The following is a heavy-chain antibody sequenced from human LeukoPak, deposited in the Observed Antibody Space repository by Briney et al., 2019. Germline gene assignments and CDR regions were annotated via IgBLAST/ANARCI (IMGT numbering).Heavy chain of an antibody. CDR3: ARRDGGSYYWFDY. J-gene: IGHJ4*02. V-gene: IGHV4-39*01. Sequence: ETLSLTCTVSGGSISSSSSYWGWIRQPPGKGLEWIGSIYYSGSTYYNPSLKSRVTISVDTSKNQFSLKLSSVTAADTAVYYCARRDGGSYYWFDYWGQGTLVTVSS. CDR2: IYYSGST. CDR1: GGSISSSSSY. D-gene: IGHD1-26*01.